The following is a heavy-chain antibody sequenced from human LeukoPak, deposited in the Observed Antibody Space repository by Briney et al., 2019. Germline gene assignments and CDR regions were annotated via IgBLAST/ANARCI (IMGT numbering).Heavy chain of an antibody. V-gene: IGHV4-59*11. D-gene: IGHD6-6*01. Sequence: PSETLSLTCTVSGGSISSHYWSWIRQPPGKGLEWIGYIYYSGSTNYNPSLKSRVTISVDTSKNQFSLKLSSVTAADTAVYYCARLIAARLDVWGKGTTVTVSS. J-gene: IGHJ6*04. CDR3: ARLIAARLDV. CDR2: IYYSGST. CDR1: GGSISSHY.